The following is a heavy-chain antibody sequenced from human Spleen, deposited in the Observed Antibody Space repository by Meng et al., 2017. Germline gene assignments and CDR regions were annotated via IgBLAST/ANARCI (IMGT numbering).Heavy chain of an antibody. D-gene: IGHD2-2*01. CDR1: GFTFSSYG. CDR2: IWFDGSKD. V-gene: IGHV3-33*08. CDR3: AREVRYDFDY. J-gene: IGHJ4*02. Sequence: GESLKISCAASGFTFSSYGMHWVRQAPGQGLEWLAPIWFDGSKDYYVDSVKGRFIIFRDNSKNTVYLQMNSLRAEDTAVYYCAREVRYDFDYWGQGTLVTVSS.